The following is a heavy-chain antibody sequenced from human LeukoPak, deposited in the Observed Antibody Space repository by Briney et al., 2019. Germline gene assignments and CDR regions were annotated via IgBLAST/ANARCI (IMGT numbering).Heavy chain of an antibody. J-gene: IGHJ4*02. CDR2: IYYSGST. CDR1: GGSISGYY. V-gene: IGHV4-59*01. CDR3: ARDRADIVAMITWGYYFDY. Sequence: SETLSLTCTVSGGSISGYYWSWIRQPPGKGLEWIGNIYYSGSTNYNPSLKSRVTISVDTSKNQFSLRLSSVTAADTAVYYCARDRADIVAMITWGYYFDYWGQGTLVTVSS. D-gene: IGHD5-12*01.